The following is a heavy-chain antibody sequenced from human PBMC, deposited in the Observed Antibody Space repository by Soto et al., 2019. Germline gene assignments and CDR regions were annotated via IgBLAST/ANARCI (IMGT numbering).Heavy chain of an antibody. CDR2: INHSVST. J-gene: IGHJ4*02. V-gene: IGHV4-34*01. CDR3: ARGRKDYSSSWYVD. CDR1: GGSFSGYY. D-gene: IGHD6-13*01. Sequence: QVQLQQWGAGLLKPSETLSLTCAVYGGSFSGYYLSWIRQPPGKGLEWLGEINHSVSTNYNPSLTSRVTISVDSSKNQFSLKLSSVTAADTAVYYCARGRKDYSSSWYVDWGQGTLVTVSS.